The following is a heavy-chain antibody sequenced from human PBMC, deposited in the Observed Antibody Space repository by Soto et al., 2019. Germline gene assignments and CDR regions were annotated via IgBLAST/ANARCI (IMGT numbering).Heavy chain of an antibody. CDR2: INSDGSSI. J-gene: IGHJ4*02. CDR3: ARLPVDTITSLDY. V-gene: IGHV3-74*01. Sequence: EVQLVESGGALVQPGGFLRLSCATSGFTFSRYWMHWVRQVPGKGLVWVSRINSDGSSISYSDSVKGRFTISRDNAKNTWYLQMNRLRVEDTAVYYCARLPVDTITSLDYWGQGTLVTVSS. CDR1: GFTFSRYW. D-gene: IGHD3-3*01.